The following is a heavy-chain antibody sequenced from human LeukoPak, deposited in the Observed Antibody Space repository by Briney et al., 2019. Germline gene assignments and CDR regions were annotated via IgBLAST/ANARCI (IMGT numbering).Heavy chain of an antibody. Sequence: GGSLRLSCAASGFTFSSYAMSWVRQAPGKGLEWVSAISGSGGSTYYADSVKGRFTTSRDNSKNTLYLQMNSLRAEDTAVYYCAKDPIWAVAGILDNWFDPWGQGTLVTVSS. J-gene: IGHJ5*02. CDR3: AKDPIWAVAGILDNWFDP. D-gene: IGHD6-19*01. CDR1: GFTFSSYA. CDR2: ISGSGGST. V-gene: IGHV3-23*01.